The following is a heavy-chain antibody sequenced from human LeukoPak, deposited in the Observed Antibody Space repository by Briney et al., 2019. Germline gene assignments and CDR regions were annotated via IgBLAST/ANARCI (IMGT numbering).Heavy chain of an antibody. CDR3: AGSYSVLGRGAFDI. J-gene: IGHJ3*02. CDR2: IYAGGST. Sequence: GGSLRLSCAASGFTFSSYEMNWVRQAPGKGLEWVSVIYAGGSTLYADSVKGRFTISRDKSKNTLYLQMNSLRGDDTAVYYCAGSYSVLGRGAFDIWGQGTMVTVSS. CDR1: GFTFSSYE. D-gene: IGHD3-10*01. V-gene: IGHV3-53*01.